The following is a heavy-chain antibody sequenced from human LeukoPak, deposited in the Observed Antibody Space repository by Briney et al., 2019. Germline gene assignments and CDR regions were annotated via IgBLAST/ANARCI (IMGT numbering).Heavy chain of an antibody. J-gene: IGHJ4*02. CDR1: GFTFSSHS. CDR3: ARDCSSTSCDTDY. CDR2: ISTSSSYI. V-gene: IGHV3-21*01. Sequence: PGGSLRLSCAASGFTFSSHSMNWVRQAPGKGLEWVSSISTSSSYIYYADSVKGRFTISRDNAKNSLYLQMNSLRAEDTAVYYCARDCSSTSCDTDYWGQGTLVTVSS. D-gene: IGHD2-2*01.